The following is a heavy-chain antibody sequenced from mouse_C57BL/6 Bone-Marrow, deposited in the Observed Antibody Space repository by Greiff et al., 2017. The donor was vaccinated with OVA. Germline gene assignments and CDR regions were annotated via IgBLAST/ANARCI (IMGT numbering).Heavy chain of an antibody. Sequence: VQLQQSGAELVRPGASVKLSCTASGFNIKDDYMHWVKQRPEQGLEWIGWIDPENGDTEYASKFQGKATITADTSSNTAYRQRISLTSEDTAVYYCTSYGNFDYWGQGTTLTVSS. D-gene: IGHD2-1*01. CDR1: GFNIKDDY. CDR3: TSYGNFDY. J-gene: IGHJ2*01. CDR2: IDPENGDT. V-gene: IGHV14-4*01.